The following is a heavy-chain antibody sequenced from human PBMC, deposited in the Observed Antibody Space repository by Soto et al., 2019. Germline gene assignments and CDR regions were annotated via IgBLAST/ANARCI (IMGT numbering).Heavy chain of an antibody. J-gene: IGHJ6*02. CDR1: GYSFTSSY. D-gene: IGHD6-6*01. CDR3: AKGFVSGQLPTHYYYGVDV. Sequence: QEQLVQSGAEVKKPGASVKVSCKASGYSFTSSYMHWLRPAPGQGPELMGMINHNDGTTTNAQSFQGRVTMTTDTSTTSVYMELSSLSSEDTAVYYCAKGFVSGQLPTHYYYGVDVWGQGTTVTVSS. V-gene: IGHV1-46*01. CDR2: INHNDGTT.